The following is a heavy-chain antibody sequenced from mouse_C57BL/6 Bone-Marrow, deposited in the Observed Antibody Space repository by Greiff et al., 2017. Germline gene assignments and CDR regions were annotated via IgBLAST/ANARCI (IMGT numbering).Heavy chain of an antibody. V-gene: IGHV14-1*01. CDR1: GFNIKDYY. Sequence: EVQGVESGAELVRPGASVKLSCTASGFNIKDYYMHWVKQRPEQGLEWIGRIDPEDGDTEYAPKFQGKATMTADTSSNTAYLQLSSLTSEDTAVYYCTPFSYGSSPFGYWGQGTTLTVSS. J-gene: IGHJ2*01. D-gene: IGHD1-1*01. CDR3: TPFSYGSSPFGY. CDR2: IDPEDGDT.